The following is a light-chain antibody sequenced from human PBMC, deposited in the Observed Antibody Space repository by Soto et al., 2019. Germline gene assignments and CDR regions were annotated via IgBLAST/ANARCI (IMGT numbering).Light chain of an antibody. CDR3: QSYDSSLEV. J-gene: IGLJ2*01. V-gene: IGLV1-40*01. CDR2: GNS. CDR1: SSNIGAGYD. Sequence: QSALTQPPSVSGAPGQRVTISCTGSSSNIGAGYDVHWYQQLPGTAPKLLIYGNSNRPSGVPDRFSGSKSGTSASLVITGLQAEDEADYYCQSYDSSLEVFGGGTKLTVL.